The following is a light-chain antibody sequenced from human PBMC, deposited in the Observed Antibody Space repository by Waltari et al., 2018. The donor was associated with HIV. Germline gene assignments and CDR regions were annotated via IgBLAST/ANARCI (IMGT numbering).Light chain of an antibody. V-gene: IGLV8-61*01. CDR1: SGSVSTSYY. J-gene: IGLJ7*01. Sequence: QTVVTQAPSFSVSPGGPVTLTCGLSSGSVSTSYYPTWYQQTPGQAPRTLINSTNTRSSGVPDRFSGSILGNKAALTITGAQADDESDYYCVLYMGSGISVFGGGTQLTVL. CDR2: STN. CDR3: VLYMGSGISV.